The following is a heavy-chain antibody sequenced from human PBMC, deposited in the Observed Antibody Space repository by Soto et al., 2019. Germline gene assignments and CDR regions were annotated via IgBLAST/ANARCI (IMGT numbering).Heavy chain of an antibody. V-gene: IGHV4-59*01. CDR2: IYYSGST. J-gene: IGHJ6*02. Sequence: SETLSLTCTVSGGSISSYYWSWTRQPPGKGLEWIGYIYYSGSTNYNPSLKSRVTISVDTSKNQFSLKLSSVTAADTAVYYCARFYYDSSGDYYYYGMDVWGQGTTVTVSS. CDR3: ARFYYDSSGDYYYYGMDV. CDR1: GGSISSYY. D-gene: IGHD3-22*01.